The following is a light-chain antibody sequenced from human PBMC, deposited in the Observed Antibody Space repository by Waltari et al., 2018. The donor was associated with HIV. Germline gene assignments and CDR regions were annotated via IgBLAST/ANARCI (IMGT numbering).Light chain of an antibody. Sequence: IVLTQSPGTLSLSPGDRATVSCRASQSVSSYYLAWYQQKPGQAPRLLVYGVSTRATGVPDRFSGSGSGTDFTLTVSRLEPEDFAVYYCQHYGYSPTFGRGTKVEIK. J-gene: IGKJ1*01. CDR1: QSVSSYY. CDR3: QHYGYSPT. V-gene: IGKV3-20*01. CDR2: GVS.